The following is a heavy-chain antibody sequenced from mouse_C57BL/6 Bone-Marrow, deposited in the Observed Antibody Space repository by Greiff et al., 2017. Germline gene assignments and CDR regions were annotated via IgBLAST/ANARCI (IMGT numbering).Heavy chain of an antibody. D-gene: IGHD2-5*01. CDR2: IHPTSGST. Sequence: VQLQQPGAELVKPGASVKLSCKASGYTFTSYWMHWVKQRPGQGLEWIGMIHPTSGSTNYNEKFKSKATLTVDKSSSTAYIQLSSLTSEDSAVYYCARRAFYSNYYAMDYWGQGTSVTVSS. CDR1: GYTFTSYW. CDR3: ARRAFYSNYYAMDY. J-gene: IGHJ4*01. V-gene: IGHV1-64*01.